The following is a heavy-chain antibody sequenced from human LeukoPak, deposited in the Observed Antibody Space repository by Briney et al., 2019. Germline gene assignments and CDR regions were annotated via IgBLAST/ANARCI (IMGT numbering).Heavy chain of an antibody. Sequence: GESLKISCKASGYSFTAYWIAWVRQMPGKGLEWMGVVYPGDSDTSYSPSFQGQVTISADKSISTAYLQWSNLKASDTAMYYCARRASYGLGDDYWGQGTLVTVSS. CDR2: VYPGDSDT. D-gene: IGHD3-3*01. V-gene: IGHV5-51*01. J-gene: IGHJ4*02. CDR3: ARRASYGLGDDY. CDR1: GYSFTAYW.